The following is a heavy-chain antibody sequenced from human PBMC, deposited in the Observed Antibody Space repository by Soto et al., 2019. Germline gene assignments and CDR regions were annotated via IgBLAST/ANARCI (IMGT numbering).Heavy chain of an antibody. CDR3: ASSPQAPIAVAGTGWFDP. Sequence: SETLSLTCTVSGGSISSYYWSWIRQPPGKGLEWIGYIYYSGSTNYNPSLKSRVTISVDTSKNQFSLKLSSVTAADTAVYYCASSPQAPIAVAGTGWFDPWGQGTLVTVSS. D-gene: IGHD6-19*01. J-gene: IGHJ5*02. CDR1: GGSISSYY. V-gene: IGHV4-59*01. CDR2: IYYSGST.